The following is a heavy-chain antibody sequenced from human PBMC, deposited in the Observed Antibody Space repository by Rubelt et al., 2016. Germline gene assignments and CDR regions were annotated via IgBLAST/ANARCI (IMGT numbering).Heavy chain of an antibody. CDR3: ARVERAGLLWDV. CDR1: GGSLRGSSYY. V-gene: IGHV4-39*07. J-gene: IGHJ6*02. CDR2: LFYGGST. Sequence: QLQLQESSPRLVKPSETLSLICNVSGGSLRGSSYYWGWIRQPPGKGLEWLVSLFYGGSTYYHPSTKTRVTISPDTSDNQFSVGLGSVTAADTAVDFCARVERAGLLWDVWGQGTAVTVSS. D-gene: IGHD3-10*01.